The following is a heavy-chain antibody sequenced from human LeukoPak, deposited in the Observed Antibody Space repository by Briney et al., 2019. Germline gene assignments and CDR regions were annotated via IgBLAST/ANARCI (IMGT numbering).Heavy chain of an antibody. CDR3: AKDRHMVRGTYFDY. V-gene: IGHV3-23*01. CDR2: ISGSGGST. Sequence: PGGTLRLSCAASGFSFSSYAMSWVRQAPGKGLEWVSYISGSGGSTYYADSVKGRFTISRDNSKNTLYLQMNSLRAEDTAVYYCAKDRHMVRGTYFDYWGQGTLVTVSS. J-gene: IGHJ4*02. D-gene: IGHD3-10*01. CDR1: GFSFSSYA.